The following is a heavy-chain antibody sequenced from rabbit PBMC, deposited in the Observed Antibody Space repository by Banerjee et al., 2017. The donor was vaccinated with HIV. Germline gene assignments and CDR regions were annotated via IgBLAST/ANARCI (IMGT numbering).Heavy chain of an antibody. CDR2: VNTGNSAAT. CDR3: ARSYAGKAITSLNL. Sequence: VESGGDLVKPGASLTLTCTASGVSFTISSYMCWVRQAPGRGLEWIGCVNTGNSAATYYASWATGRFTISKTSSTTVTLQMTSLTAADTATYFCARSYAGKAITSLNLWGQGTLVTVS. D-gene: IGHD4-2*01. V-gene: IGHV1S40*01. CDR1: GVSFTISSY. J-gene: IGHJ4*01.